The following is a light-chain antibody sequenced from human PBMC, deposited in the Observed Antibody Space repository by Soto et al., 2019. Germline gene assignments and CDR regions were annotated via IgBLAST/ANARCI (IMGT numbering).Light chain of an antibody. CDR3: SSYTITSTVV. CDR1: SSDVGGYNY. V-gene: IGLV2-14*01. J-gene: IGLJ2*01. CDR2: DVS. Sequence: QSVLTQPASVSGSPGQSITISCTGTSSDVGGYNYVSWYQQHPGKAPKLMIYDVSNRPSGVSNRFSGSKSGNTASLTISGLQAEDEADYYCSSYTITSTVVFGGGTKVHRP.